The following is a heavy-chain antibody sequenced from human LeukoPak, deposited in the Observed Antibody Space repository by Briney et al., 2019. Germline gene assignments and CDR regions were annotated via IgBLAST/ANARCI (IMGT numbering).Heavy chain of an antibody. V-gene: IGHV1-18*01. Sequence: ASVKVSCKASGYTFTSYGISWVRQAPGQGLEWMGWISAYNGNTNYAQKFQGRVTMTEDTSTDTAYMELSSLRSEDTAVYYCATGSVAAAWFDYWGQGTLVTVSS. CDR1: GYTFTSYG. CDR2: ISAYNGNT. CDR3: ATGSVAAAWFDY. J-gene: IGHJ4*02. D-gene: IGHD6-13*01.